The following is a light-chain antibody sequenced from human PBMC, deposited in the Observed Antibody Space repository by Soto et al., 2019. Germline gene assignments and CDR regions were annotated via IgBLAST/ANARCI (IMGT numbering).Light chain of an antibody. J-gene: IGKJ3*01. CDR1: QSVSSSS. CDR3: QQYGSSPFT. Sequence: ERVIPQSPATLSVSPGERATLSCRASQSVSSSSLAWYQQKPGQAPRLLIYAASSRATGIPDRFGGSGSGTDFTLTISRLEPEDFAVYYCQQYGSSPFTFGPGTKVDIK. CDR2: AAS. V-gene: IGKV3-20*01.